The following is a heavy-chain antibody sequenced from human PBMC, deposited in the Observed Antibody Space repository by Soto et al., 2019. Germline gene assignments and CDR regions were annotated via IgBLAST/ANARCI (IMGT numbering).Heavy chain of an antibody. Sequence: GGSLRLSCAASGFTFSSYWMSWVRQAPGKGLEWVANIKQDGSEKYYVDSVKGRFTISRDNAKNSLYLQMNSLRAEDTAVYYCARLGQLWSRAPIYFDYWGQGTLVTVSS. D-gene: IGHD3-16*01. CDR1: GFTFSSYW. CDR2: IKQDGSEK. CDR3: ARLGQLWSRAPIYFDY. J-gene: IGHJ4*02. V-gene: IGHV3-7*03.